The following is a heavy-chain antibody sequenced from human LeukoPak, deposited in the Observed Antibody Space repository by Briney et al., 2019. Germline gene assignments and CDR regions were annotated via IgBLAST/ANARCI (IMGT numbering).Heavy chain of an antibody. J-gene: IGHJ4*02. V-gene: IGHV3-74*01. CDR1: GFTFSSYW. D-gene: IGHD6-13*01. CDR2: INSDGSST. Sequence: PGGSLRLSCAASGFTFSSYWMHWVRQAPGKGLVWVSRINSDGSSTSYADSVKGRFTISRDNAKNTLYLQMNSLRAEDTAVYYCARVWYTSSWGERYYFDYWGQGTLVTVSS. CDR3: ARVWYTSSWGERYYFDY.